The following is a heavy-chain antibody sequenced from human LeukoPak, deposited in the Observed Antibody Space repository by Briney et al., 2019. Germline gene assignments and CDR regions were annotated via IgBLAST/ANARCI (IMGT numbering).Heavy chain of an antibody. D-gene: IGHD1-1*01. J-gene: IGHJ4*02. CDR2: IYWDDDK. CDR3: AHTLLGITTTGTTYYFDY. CDR1: GFSLRSIGVG. V-gene: IGHV2-5*02. Sequence: SGPTLVKPTQTLTLTCNFSGFSLRSIGVGVGWIRQPPGKALEWLALIYWDDDKRYSPSLKSRLTISKDTSKNQVVLTMTNMDPVDTATYYCAHTLLGITTTGTTYYFDYWGQGTLVTVSS.